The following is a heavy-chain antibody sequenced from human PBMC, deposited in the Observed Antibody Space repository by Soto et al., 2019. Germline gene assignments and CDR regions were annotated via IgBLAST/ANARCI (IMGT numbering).Heavy chain of an antibody. CDR1: GFTFDDYA. CDR3: ARDSASLRIDY. Sequence: EVQLVESGGGLVQPGRSLRLSCAASGFTFDDYAMHWVRQAPGKGLEWVSGISWNSGSIGYADSVKGRFTISRDNAKNSLYLQMNSLRAEDTAVYYCARDSASLRIDYWGQGTLVTVSS. J-gene: IGHJ4*02. CDR2: ISWNSGSI. V-gene: IGHV3-9*01.